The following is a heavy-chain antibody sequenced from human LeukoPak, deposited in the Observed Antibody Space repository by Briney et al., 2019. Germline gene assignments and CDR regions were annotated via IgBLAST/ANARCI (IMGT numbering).Heavy chain of an antibody. D-gene: IGHD6-6*01. CDR2: IYPGDSDT. CDR1: GYSFTSYW. CDR3: ARHATYSSSSIWFDP. J-gene: IGHJ5*02. V-gene: IGHV5-51*01. Sequence: GESLKISCKGSGYSFTSYWIGWVRQMPGKGLEWMWIIYPGDSDTRYSPSFQGQVTISADKSISTAYLQWSSLKASDTAMYYCARHATYSSSSIWFDPWGQGTLVTVSS.